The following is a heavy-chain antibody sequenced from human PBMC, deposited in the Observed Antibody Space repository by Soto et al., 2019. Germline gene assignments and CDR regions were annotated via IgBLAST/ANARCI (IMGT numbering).Heavy chain of an antibody. D-gene: IGHD4-4*01. Sequence: QVQLVQSGAEVKKPGSSVKVSCKASGGTFSSYTISWVRQAPGQGLEWMGRIIPILGIANYAQKFQGRVTITAYKSTSTAYMDLSSLRSADTAVYYCARDKGQDSDSSYVIDYWGQGTLVTVSS. V-gene: IGHV1-69*08. CDR1: GGTFSSYT. CDR2: IIPILGIA. J-gene: IGHJ4*02. CDR3: ARDKGQDSDSSYVIDY.